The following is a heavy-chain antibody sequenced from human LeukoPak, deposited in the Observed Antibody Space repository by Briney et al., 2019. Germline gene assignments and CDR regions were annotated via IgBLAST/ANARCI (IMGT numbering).Heavy chain of an antibody. CDR3: AKLGYCSGGSCYGSDY. D-gene: IGHD2-15*01. Sequence: ASAKVSCKASGYTFTDYAMNWVRQAPGQGLEWMGWINTNTGNPTYAQGFTGRFVFSLDTSVSTAYLQISSLKAEDTAVYYCAKLGYCSGGSCYGSDYWGQGTLVTVSS. CDR1: GYTFTDYA. CDR2: INTNTGNP. J-gene: IGHJ4*02. V-gene: IGHV7-4-1*02.